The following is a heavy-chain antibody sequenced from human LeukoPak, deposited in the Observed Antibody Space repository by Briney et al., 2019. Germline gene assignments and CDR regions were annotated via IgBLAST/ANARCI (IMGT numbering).Heavy chain of an antibody. J-gene: IGHJ3*02. CDR1: GGAITRYY. CDR3: ARPPRYGDGAFDI. Sequence: SSETLSLTRTVSGGAITRYYLGWIRPPPGEGPGWVGYIYYSGCTNYNPSLKSRVTISVDASKNQFSLKLSSVAAADTAVYYCARPPRYGDGAFDIWGQGTMVTVSS. CDR2: IYYSGCT. D-gene: IGHD4-17*01. V-gene: IGHV4-59*01.